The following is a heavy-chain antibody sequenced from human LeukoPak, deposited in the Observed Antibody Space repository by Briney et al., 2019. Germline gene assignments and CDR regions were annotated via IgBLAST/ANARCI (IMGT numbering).Heavy chain of an antibody. V-gene: IGHV3-48*03. J-gene: IGHJ4*02. CDR3: ASSRDGYNWRDFVY. Sequence: GGSLRLSCAASGFTFSIYEMNYVRQAPGKGLEWVSYISSSGSNIYYADSVKGRFTISRDNAKDSLYLQMNSLRAEDTAVYYCASSRDGYNWRDFVYWGQGTLVTVSS. CDR1: GFTFSIYE. D-gene: IGHD5-24*01. CDR2: ISSSGSNI.